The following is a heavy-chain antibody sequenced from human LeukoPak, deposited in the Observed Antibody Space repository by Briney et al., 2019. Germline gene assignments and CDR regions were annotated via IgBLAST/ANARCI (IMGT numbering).Heavy chain of an antibody. V-gene: IGHV4-4*07. CDR3: ARAPIYCTNGVCYSARFDY. CDR2: IYTSGST. J-gene: IGHJ4*02. Sequence: PSETLSLTCTVSGGSISSYYWSWLRQPAGKGLEWIGRIYTSGSTNYNPSLKSRVTISVDTSKNQFSLKLSSVTAADTAVYYCARAPIYCTNGVCYSARFDYWGQGTLVTVSS. CDR1: GGSISSYY. D-gene: IGHD2-8*01.